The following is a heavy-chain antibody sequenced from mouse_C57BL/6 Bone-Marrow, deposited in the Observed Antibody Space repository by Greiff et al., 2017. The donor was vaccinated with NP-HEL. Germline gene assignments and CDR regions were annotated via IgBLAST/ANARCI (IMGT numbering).Heavy chain of an antibody. Sequence: VKLQASGAELVRPGTSVKVSCKASGYAFTNYLIDWVKQRPGQGLDWIGVINPGSGGTNYNEKFKVKATMTADKSSSTDYLQLSSLTSEDSAVYFCAKMGYGGEGTTLTGSS. V-gene: IGHV1-54*01. J-gene: IGHJ2*01. CDR1: GYAFTNYL. D-gene: IGHD4-1*01. CDR2: INPGSGGT. CDR3: AKMGY.